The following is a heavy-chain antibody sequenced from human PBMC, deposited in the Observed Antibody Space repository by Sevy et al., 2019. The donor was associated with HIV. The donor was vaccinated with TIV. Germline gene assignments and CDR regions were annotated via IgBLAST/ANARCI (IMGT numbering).Heavy chain of an antibody. CDR1: GFSLSDYG. CDR3: AKEALTYYSVPGSYLAGAFDI. J-gene: IGHJ3*02. CDR2: ISATGGST. V-gene: IGHV3-23*01. D-gene: IGHD3-10*01. Sequence: GGSLRLSCEVAGFSLSDYGMTWVRQAPGKGLEWVSSISATGGSTYYADFVDGRFTVSRDNSKNTLYLYMDGLRAEDTAVYYCAKEALTYYSVPGSYLAGAFDIWGQGPMVTVSS.